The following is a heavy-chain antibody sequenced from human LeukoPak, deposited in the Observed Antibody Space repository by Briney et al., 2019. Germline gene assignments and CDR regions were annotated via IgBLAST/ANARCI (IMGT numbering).Heavy chain of an antibody. Sequence: PGGSLRLSCAASGFTFDDYTMHWVRQAPGKGLEWVSLISWDGGSTYYADSVKGRFTISRDNSKNSLYLQMNSLRTEDTALYYCAKDIFPLGFGCWMDVWGKGTTVTVSS. V-gene: IGHV3-43*01. CDR1: GFTFDDYT. D-gene: IGHD2-2*03. CDR2: ISWDGGST. CDR3: AKDIFPLGFGCWMDV. J-gene: IGHJ6*04.